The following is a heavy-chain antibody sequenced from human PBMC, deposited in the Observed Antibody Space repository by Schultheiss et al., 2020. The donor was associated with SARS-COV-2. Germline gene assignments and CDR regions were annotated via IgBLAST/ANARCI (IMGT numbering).Heavy chain of an antibody. D-gene: IGHD4-17*01. CDR1: GFTLSDYY. V-gene: IGHV3-11*04. CDR3: AREIYGDYDFDY. J-gene: IGHJ4*02. CDR2: ISGSGGST. Sequence: GGSLRLSCAASGFTLSDYYMSWIRQAPGKGLEWVSAISGSGGSTYYADSVKGRFTISRDNAKNSLYLQMNSLRAEDTAVYYCAREIYGDYDFDYWGQGTLVTVSS.